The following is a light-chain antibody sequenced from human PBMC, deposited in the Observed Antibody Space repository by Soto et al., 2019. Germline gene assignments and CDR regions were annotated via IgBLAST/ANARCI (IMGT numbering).Light chain of an antibody. CDR1: SSDVGSYNL. Sequence: CALTQPASVSGSPGQSITISCTGTSSDVGSYNLVSWYQQHPGKAPKVMIYEVSKRPSGVPNRFSGSKSGYTASLTISGLQAEDEADYYCCSYAGSSTYVFGTGTKVTVL. CDR3: CSYAGSSTYV. CDR2: EVS. V-gene: IGLV2-23*02. J-gene: IGLJ1*01.